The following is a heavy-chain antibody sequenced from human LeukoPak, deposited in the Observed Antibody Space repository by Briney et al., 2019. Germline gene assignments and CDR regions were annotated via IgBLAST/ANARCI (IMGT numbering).Heavy chain of an antibody. J-gene: IGHJ6*03. D-gene: IGHD2-15*01. CDR3: ARSVEGYCSGGSCYSYYYYMDV. Sequence: SETLSLTCTVSGGSISSSSYYWGWIRQPPGKGLEWIGSIYYSGTTNYNPSLKSRVTISVDTSKNQFSLKLSSVTAADTAVYYCARSVEGYCSGGSCYSYYYYMDVWGKGTTVTISS. CDR1: GGSISSSSYY. CDR2: IYYSGTT. V-gene: IGHV4-39*07.